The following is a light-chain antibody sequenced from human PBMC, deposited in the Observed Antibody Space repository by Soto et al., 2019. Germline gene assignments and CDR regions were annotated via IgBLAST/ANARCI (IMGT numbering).Light chain of an antibody. J-gene: IGKJ1*01. CDR2: KAS. CDR1: QSISSW. V-gene: IGKV1-5*03. Sequence: DIQMTQSPSSLSASVGDRVTITCRASQSISSWLAWYQQKPGKAPKLLIYKASSLESGVPSRFSGSGSGTEFTLNISSLQPDDFATYYCQKYNSYSGTLGQGTKVEI. CDR3: QKYNSYSGT.